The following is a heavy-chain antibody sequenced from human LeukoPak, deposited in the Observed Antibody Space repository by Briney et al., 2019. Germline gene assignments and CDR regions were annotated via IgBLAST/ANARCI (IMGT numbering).Heavy chain of an antibody. D-gene: IGHD4-11*01. Sequence: SETLSLTCTVSGGSINTYYWSWIRQPAGKGPEWIGRIYSTGVTTYNPSLKGRVTMSVDTSKNQFSLKLSSVTVADTAVYYCARPQSGLGWFDPWGQGILVTVSS. CDR2: IYSTGVT. V-gene: IGHV4-4*07. CDR1: GGSINTYY. CDR3: ARPQSGLGWFDP. J-gene: IGHJ5*02.